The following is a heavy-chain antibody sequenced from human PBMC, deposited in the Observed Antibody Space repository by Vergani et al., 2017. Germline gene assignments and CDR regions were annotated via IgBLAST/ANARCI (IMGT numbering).Heavy chain of an antibody. CDR3: ARDRNYYGSGSYYNGYNWFDP. J-gene: IGHJ5*02. CDR1: GYTFTGYY. CDR2: INPNSGGT. Sequence: QVQLVQSGAEVKKPGASVKVSCKASGYTFTGYYMHWVRQAPGQGLEWMGWINPNSGGTNYAQKFQGMVTMTRDTSISTAYMELSRLRSDDTAVYYCARDRNYYGSGSYYNGYNWFDPWGQGTLVTVSS. V-gene: IGHV1-2*02. D-gene: IGHD3-10*01.